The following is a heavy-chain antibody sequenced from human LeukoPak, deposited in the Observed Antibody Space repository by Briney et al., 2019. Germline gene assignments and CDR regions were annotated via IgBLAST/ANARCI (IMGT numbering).Heavy chain of an antibody. CDR2: INHSGST. Sequence: SETLSLTCAVYGGSFSGYYWSWIRQPPGKGLEWIGEINHSGSTNYNPSLKSRVTISVDTSKNQFSLKLSSVTAADTAVYYCARAMRVVVPAAPLVDYWGQGTLVTVSS. J-gene: IGHJ4*02. D-gene: IGHD2-2*01. V-gene: IGHV4-34*01. CDR1: GGSFSGYY. CDR3: ARAMRVVVPAAPLVDY.